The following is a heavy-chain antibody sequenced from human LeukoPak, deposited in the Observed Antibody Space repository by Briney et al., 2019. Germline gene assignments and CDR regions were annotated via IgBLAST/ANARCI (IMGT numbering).Heavy chain of an antibody. CDR2: ISGSGGST. J-gene: IGHJ6*02. CDR3: AKDRDTQGYGDYYYYGMDV. CDR1: GFTFSSYA. Sequence: PGGSLRLSCAASGFTFSSYAMSWGRQAPGKGLEWVSAISGSGGSTYYADSVKGRFTISRDNSKNTLYLQMNSLRAEDTAVYYCAKDRDTQGYGDYYYYGMDVWGQGTTVTVSS. D-gene: IGHD4-17*01. V-gene: IGHV3-23*01.